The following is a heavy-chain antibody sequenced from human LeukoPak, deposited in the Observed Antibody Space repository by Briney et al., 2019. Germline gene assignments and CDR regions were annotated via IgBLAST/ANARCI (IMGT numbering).Heavy chain of an antibody. V-gene: IGHV3-30*03. Sequence: GGSLRLSCAASGFTFSSYGMYWVRQAPGKGLEWVAVISYDGSNKYYADSVKGRFTISRDNSKNTLYLQMNSLRAEDTAVYYCARGGYERSLANWGQGTLVTVSS. J-gene: IGHJ4*02. CDR1: GFTFSSYG. D-gene: IGHD5-12*01. CDR3: ARGGYERSLAN. CDR2: ISYDGSNK.